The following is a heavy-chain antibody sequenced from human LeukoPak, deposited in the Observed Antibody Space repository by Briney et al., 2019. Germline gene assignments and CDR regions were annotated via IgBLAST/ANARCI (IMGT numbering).Heavy chain of an antibody. V-gene: IGHV3-30*18. CDR3: AKGDPYYYYMDV. J-gene: IGHJ6*03. Sequence: GGSLRLSCAASGFTFSSYGMHWVRQAPGKGLKWVAVISYDGSNKYYADSVKGRFTISRDNSKNTLYLQMNSLRAEDTAVYYCAKGDPYYYYMDVWGKGTTVTVSS. CDR2: ISYDGSNK. CDR1: GFTFSSYG.